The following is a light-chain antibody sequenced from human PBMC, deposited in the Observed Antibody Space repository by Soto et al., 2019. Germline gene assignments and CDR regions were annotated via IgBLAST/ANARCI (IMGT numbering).Light chain of an antibody. J-gene: IGLJ1*01. V-gene: IGLV2-14*02. CDR3: SSYTSSTHYV. Sequence: QSALTQPASVSGSPEQSITISFTGTSSDVGSYNLVSWYQQHPGKAPKVMIYEATKRPSGVSKSFSGSKSGNTASLTISGLQAEDEADYYCSSYTSSTHYVFGTGTKVTVL. CDR1: SSDVGSYNL. CDR2: EAT.